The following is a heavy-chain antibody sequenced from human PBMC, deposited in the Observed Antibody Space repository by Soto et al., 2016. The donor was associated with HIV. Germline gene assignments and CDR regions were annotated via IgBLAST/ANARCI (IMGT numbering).Heavy chain of an antibody. CDR3: ARGITLIGGYFDY. V-gene: IGHV1-2*02. J-gene: IGHJ4*02. CDR2: INPNGGGT. CDR1: GYIFTGYY. Sequence: QVQLVQSGAEVKKPGASVKVSCKTSGYIFTGYYMHWVRQAPGQGLEWVGWINPNGGGTNYAQKLQGRVTMTRDTSISTAYMELSRLRSDDTAVYYCARGITLIGGYFDYWGQGTLVTVSS. D-gene: IGHD3-22*01.